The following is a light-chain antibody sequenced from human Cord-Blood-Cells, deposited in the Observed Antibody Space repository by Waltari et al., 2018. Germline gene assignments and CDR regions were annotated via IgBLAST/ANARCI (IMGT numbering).Light chain of an antibody. Sequence: EIVLTQSPGTLSLSAGERPTLSCRASPSVSSSYLAWYQQKHGQAPRRLIGGASGRATGIPDRFSGSGSGTEFSLTISRLGPEDFAVYYCQQYGSPPPITFGPGTKVNIK. CDR2: GAS. CDR3: QQYGSPPPIT. CDR1: PSVSSSY. J-gene: IGKJ3*01. V-gene: IGKV3-20*01.